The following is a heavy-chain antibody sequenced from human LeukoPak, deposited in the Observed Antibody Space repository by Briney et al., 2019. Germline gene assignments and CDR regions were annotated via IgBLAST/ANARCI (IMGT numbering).Heavy chain of an antibody. J-gene: IGHJ4*02. D-gene: IGHD1-26*01. CDR2: VSGDGRTT. CDR3: AKDSVVRNTGSYYFAS. Sequence: PGGSLRLSCAASGFTFSSYSMNRVRQAPGKGLEWVSAVSGDGRTTHYVDSVKGRFTISRDNSRNTLYLQMSSLRAEDTAIYYCAKDSVVRNTGSYYFASWGQGTLVTVSS. V-gene: IGHV3-23*01. CDR1: GFTFSSYS.